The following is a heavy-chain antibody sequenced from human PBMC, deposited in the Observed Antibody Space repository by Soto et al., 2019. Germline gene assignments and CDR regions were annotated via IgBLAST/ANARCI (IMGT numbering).Heavy chain of an antibody. V-gene: IGHV3-9*01. CDR1: GFTFDDYA. J-gene: IGHJ4*02. Sequence: GGSLRLSCAASGFTFDDYAMHWVRQAPGKGLEWVSGISWNSGSIGYADSVKGRFTISRDNAKNSLYLQMNSLRAEDTALYYCAKEPTYDILTAEYSGWGQGTLVTVSS. CDR3: AKEPTYDILTAEYSG. D-gene: IGHD3-9*01. CDR2: ISWNSGSI.